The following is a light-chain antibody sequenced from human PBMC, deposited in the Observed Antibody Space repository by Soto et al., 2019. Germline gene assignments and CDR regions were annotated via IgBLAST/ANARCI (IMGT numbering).Light chain of an antibody. Sequence: DVQLTQSPSFLSASVGDRVTITGRASQGITNYLAWYQQKPGKAPKPLIYPASTLPSGVPSRFSGSGAGAEFTLTITGLQPEDFATYFCQQFHTFPWTFGQGTKVEI. CDR2: PAS. CDR1: QGITNY. V-gene: IGKV1-9*01. J-gene: IGKJ1*01. CDR3: QQFHTFPWT.